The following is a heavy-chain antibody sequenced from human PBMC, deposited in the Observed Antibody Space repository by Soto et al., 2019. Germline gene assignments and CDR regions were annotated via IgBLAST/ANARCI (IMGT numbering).Heavy chain of an antibody. CDR1: GASISSYY. Sequence: QVHLQESGPGLVKPSETLSLTCTVSGASISSYYWTWIRQPPGKGLEWIGYIYYSGVANYNPSLKSRVTISVDTSNKQSSLKLTSVTAADTAVYYCARARLQDYFDYWDQGTLVTVSS. CDR2: IYYSGVA. CDR3: ARARLQDYFDY. V-gene: IGHV4-59*01. D-gene: IGHD1-1*01. J-gene: IGHJ4*02.